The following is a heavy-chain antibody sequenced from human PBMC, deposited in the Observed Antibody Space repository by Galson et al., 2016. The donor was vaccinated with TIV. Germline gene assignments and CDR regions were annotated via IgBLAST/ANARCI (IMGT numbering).Heavy chain of an antibody. CDR2: IYSGGAT. J-gene: IGHJ6*02. CDR1: GFSVNDHY. V-gene: IGHV3-53*01. Sequence: SLRLSCAASGFSVNDHYISWVRQAPGKSLDWVSIIYSGGATKYADSVKGRFTISRDSSKNTVFLQMNSLRADDTAVYFCARHLSTAEYFGMDVWGQGTTVTVSS. CDR3: ARHLSTAEYFGMDV. D-gene: IGHD2-21*02.